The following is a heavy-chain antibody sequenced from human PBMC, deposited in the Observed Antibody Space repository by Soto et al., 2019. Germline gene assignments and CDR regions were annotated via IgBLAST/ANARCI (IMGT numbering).Heavy chain of an antibody. V-gene: IGHV1-3*05. CDR3: ARAVAVAADFDY. D-gene: IGHD6-19*01. J-gene: IGHJ4*02. Sequence: QVQLVQSGAEEKKPGASVKVSCKASGYTFTGYAMHSVRQAPGQRLEWMGWINAGNGNTKYSQKFQGRVTITRDTSASTAYMGLSSLRSEDTAVYYCARAVAVAADFDYWGQGTLVTVSS. CDR2: INAGNGNT. CDR1: GYTFTGYA.